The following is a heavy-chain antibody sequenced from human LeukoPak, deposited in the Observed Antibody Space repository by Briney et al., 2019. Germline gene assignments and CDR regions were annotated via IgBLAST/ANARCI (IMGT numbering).Heavy chain of an antibody. D-gene: IGHD3-10*01. CDR1: GESFSGYY. V-gene: IGHV4-34*01. J-gene: IGHJ5*02. CDR2: INHSGST. CDR3: ARHRLWFGEQSTNWFDP. Sequence: NPSETLSLTCAVYGESFSGYYWSWIRQPPGKGLEWIGEINHSGSTNYNPSLKSRVTISVDTSKNQFSLKLSSVTAADTAVYSCARHRLWFGEQSTNWFDPWGQGTLVTVSS.